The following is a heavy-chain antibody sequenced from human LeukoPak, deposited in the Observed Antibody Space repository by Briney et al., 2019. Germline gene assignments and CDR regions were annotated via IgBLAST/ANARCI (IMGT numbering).Heavy chain of an antibody. CDR1: GFTVSSNS. CDR3: AREGIAAAGDHDAFDI. Sequence: PGGSLRLSCTVSGFTVSSNSMSWVRQAPGKGLEWVSFIYSDNTHYSDSVKGRFTISRDNSKNTLYLQMNSLRAEDTAVYYCAREGIAAAGDHDAFDIWGQGTMVTVSS. J-gene: IGHJ3*02. D-gene: IGHD6-13*01. CDR2: IYSDNT. V-gene: IGHV3-53*01.